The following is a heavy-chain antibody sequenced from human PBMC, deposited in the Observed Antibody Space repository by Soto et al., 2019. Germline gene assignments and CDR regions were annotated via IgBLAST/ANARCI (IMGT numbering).Heavy chain of an antibody. D-gene: IGHD2-8*01. CDR2: ISGSGNIT. V-gene: IGHV3-48*03. CDR3: ARGGVY. J-gene: IGHJ4*02. Sequence: GSLRLSCAASGFTFSSHEMNWVRQAPGKGLEWISYISGSGNITYYADSAKGRFTISRDNAQKSLYLQMNSLRVEDTAVYYCARGGVYWGQGTLVTVSS. CDR1: GFTFSSHE.